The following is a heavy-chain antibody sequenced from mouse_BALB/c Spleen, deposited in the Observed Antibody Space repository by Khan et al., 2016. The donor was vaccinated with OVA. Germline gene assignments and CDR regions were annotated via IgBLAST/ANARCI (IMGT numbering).Heavy chain of an antibody. CDR3: ARRSYFGTRNFDG. CDR1: GYNFTSYW. V-gene: IGHV1-55*01. Sequence: QVQLKESGAELVKPGTSVKLSCKASGYNFTSYWINWVKLRPGQGLEWIGDIYPGSGSTNYNEKFKSKAALTVDTSSSTAYMQLSSLASEDSALYYWARRSYFGTRNFDGWGAGTTVTVSS. CDR2: IYPGSGST. J-gene: IGHJ1*01. D-gene: IGHD1-1*01.